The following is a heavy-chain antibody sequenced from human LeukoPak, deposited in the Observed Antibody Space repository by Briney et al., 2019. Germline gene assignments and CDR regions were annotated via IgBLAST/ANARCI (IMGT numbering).Heavy chain of an antibody. CDR3: ARDLNYGDYEDYFDY. V-gene: IGHV3-48*03. CDR1: GFTFSSYE. D-gene: IGHD4-17*01. CDR2: ISSSGSTI. J-gene: IGHJ4*02. Sequence: PGGSLRLSCAASGFTFSSYEMNWVRQAPGKGLEWVSYISSSGSTIYYADSGKGRFTISRDNAKNSLYLQMNSLRAEDTAVYYCARDLNYGDYEDYFDYWGQGTLVTVSS.